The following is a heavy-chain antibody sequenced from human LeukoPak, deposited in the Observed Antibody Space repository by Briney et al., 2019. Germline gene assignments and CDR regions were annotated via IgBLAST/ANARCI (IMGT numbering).Heavy chain of an antibody. CDR3: ARGLSVYARTPYYFDS. CDR1: GFTFSSYE. J-gene: IGHJ4*02. V-gene: IGHV3-48*03. D-gene: IGHD2-8*01. Sequence: PGGSLRLSCAASGFTFSSYEMNWVRQAPGKGLGWVSYISTSGRTIYYADSVKGRFTISRDNAQNSLYLQMNSLRAEDTAVYYCARGLSVYARTPYYFDSWGQGTLVTVSS. CDR2: ISTSGRTI.